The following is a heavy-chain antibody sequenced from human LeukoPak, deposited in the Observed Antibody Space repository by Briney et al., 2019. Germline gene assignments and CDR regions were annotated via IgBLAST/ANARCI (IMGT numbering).Heavy chain of an antibody. Sequence: ASVKVSCKASGGTFSSYAISWVRRAPGQGLEWMGGIIPIFGTANYAQKFQGRVTITADESTSTAYMELSSLRSEDTAVYYCASSSTVTTYRPTFDYWGQGTLVTVSS. D-gene: IGHD4-17*01. V-gene: IGHV1-69*01. CDR1: GGTFSSYA. J-gene: IGHJ4*02. CDR3: ASSSTVTTYRPTFDY. CDR2: IIPIFGTA.